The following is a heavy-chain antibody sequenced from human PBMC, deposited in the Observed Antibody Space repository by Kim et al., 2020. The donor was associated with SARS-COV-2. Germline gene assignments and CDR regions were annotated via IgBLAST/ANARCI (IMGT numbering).Heavy chain of an antibody. D-gene: IGHD6-19*01. Sequence: SETLSLTCTVSGGSISSSSYYWGWIRQPPGKGLEWIGSIYYSGSTYYNPSLKSRVTISVDTSKNQFSLKLSSVTAADTAVYYCARQSGWYGYYGMDVWGQGTTVTVSS. CDR1: GGSISSSSYY. CDR3: ARQSGWYGYYGMDV. V-gene: IGHV4-39*01. J-gene: IGHJ6*02. CDR2: IYYSGST.